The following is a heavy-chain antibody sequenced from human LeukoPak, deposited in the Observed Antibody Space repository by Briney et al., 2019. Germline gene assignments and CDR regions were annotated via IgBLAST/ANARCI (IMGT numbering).Heavy chain of an antibody. D-gene: IGHD2-8*01. J-gene: IGHJ4*02. Sequence: GGSLRLSCAASGFTFSTYAMHWVRQTPGKGLGWVSVISFDGSNKYYADSVKGRFTISRDNSKNTLYLQMSSLRAEDTAVYYCARARGTYGYFFDYWGQGTLVTVSS. CDR2: ISFDGSNK. CDR1: GFTFSTYA. CDR3: ARARGTYGYFFDY. V-gene: IGHV3-30-3*01.